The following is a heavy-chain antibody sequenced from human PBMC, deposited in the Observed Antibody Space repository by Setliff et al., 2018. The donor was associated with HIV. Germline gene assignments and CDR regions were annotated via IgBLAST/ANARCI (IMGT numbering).Heavy chain of an antibody. Sequence: GASVKVSCKASGYTFTDYYMHWVQQAPGKGLEWMGRVDPEDGETIYAEKFQGRVTITADTSTDTAYMELSSLRSEDTAVYYCARTYCSGGTCVQFEYWGPGTLVTVSS. D-gene: IGHD2-15*01. J-gene: IGHJ4*02. CDR1: GYTFTDYY. V-gene: IGHV1-69-2*01. CDR3: ARTYCSGGTCVQFEY. CDR2: VDPEDGET.